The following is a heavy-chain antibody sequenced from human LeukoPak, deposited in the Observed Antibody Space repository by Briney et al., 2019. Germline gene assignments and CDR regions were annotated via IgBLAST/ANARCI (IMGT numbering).Heavy chain of an antibody. CDR2: MYHSRST. CDR3: ARGFRGDNFDY. CDR1: GYSISSAYY. D-gene: IGHD7-27*01. Sequence: PSETLSLTCSVSGYSISSAYYWGWIRQPPGKGLEWIGTMYHSRSTNYTPSLKSRVTISVDTSKNQFSLKLSSVTAADTAVYFCARGFRGDNFDYWGQGTLVTVSS. J-gene: IGHJ4*01. V-gene: IGHV4-38-2*02.